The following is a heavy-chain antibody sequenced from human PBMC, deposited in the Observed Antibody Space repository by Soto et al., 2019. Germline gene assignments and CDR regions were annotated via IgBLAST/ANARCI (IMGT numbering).Heavy chain of an antibody. D-gene: IGHD2-2*01. J-gene: IGHJ3*02. CDR1: GFTFSSYS. V-gene: IGHV3-48*01. CDR3: ARDGRQCSSTSCYQYAFDI. Sequence: EVQLVESGGGLVQPGGSLRLSCAASGFTFSSYSMNWVRQAPGKGLEWVSYISSSSSTIYYADSVKGRFTISRDNAKNSLYLQMNSLRAEDTAVYYCARDGRQCSSTSCYQYAFDIWGQGTMVTVSS. CDR2: ISSSSSTI.